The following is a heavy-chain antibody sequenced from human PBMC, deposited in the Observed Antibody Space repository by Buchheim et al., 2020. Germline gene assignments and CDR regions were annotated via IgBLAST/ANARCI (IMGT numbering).Heavy chain of an antibody. D-gene: IGHD2-15*01. Sequence: QVQLQESGPGLVKPSETLSLTCTVSGGSVSSGSYFWTWIRQPPGKGLEWIGYVYYSGSTNYNTSLKSRVTISVATSKNRFSLRLSSVTAADTAVYYCASLRRGVAAPWIDCWGRGAL. J-gene: IGHJ4*02. CDR1: GGSVSSGSYF. V-gene: IGHV4-61*01. CDR3: ASLRRGVAAPWIDC. CDR2: VYYSGST.